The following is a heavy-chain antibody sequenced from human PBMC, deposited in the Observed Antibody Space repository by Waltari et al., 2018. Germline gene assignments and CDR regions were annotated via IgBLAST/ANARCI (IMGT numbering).Heavy chain of an antibody. Sequence: QVQLVQSGAEVKKPGSSVKVSCKASGGTFSSYAISWVRQAPGQGLEWMGGIIPIFGTANYAQKFQGRVTITTDESTSTAYMELSSLRSEDTAVYYCARDRGEEYCSGGSCYSEGWFDPWGQGTLVTVSS. CDR2: IIPIFGTA. V-gene: IGHV1-69*05. J-gene: IGHJ5*02. CDR1: GGTFSSYA. D-gene: IGHD2-15*01. CDR3: ARDRGEEYCSGGSCYSEGWFDP.